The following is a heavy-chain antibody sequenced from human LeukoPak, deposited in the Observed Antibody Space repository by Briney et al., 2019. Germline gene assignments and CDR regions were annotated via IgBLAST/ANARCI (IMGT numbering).Heavy chain of an antibody. CDR2: IYYSGST. CDR1: GGSISSYY. Sequence: SETLSLTCTVSGGSISSYYWSWIRQPPGKGLEWIGYIYYSGSTNYNPSLKSRVTISLDTSKNQFSLRVSSVTAADTAVYYCARVLDMALYAFDIWGQGTTVIVSS. CDR3: ARVLDMALYAFDI. V-gene: IGHV4-59*08. D-gene: IGHD5-24*01. J-gene: IGHJ3*02.